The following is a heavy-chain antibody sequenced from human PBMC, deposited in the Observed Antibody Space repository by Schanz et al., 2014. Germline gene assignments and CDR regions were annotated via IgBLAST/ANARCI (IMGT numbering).Heavy chain of an antibody. CDR1: GFTFSRYG. CDR3: ARGPIPIQGVPMDF. CDR2: TRYDGNNK. J-gene: IGHJ4*02. Sequence: QVQLVESGGGVVQPGRSLRLSCAASGFTFSRYGMHWVRQAPGKGLEWVAATRYDGNNKYYVDSVKGRFTISRDNSKNTLYLQVNSLRAEDTAVYYCARGPIPIQGVPMDFWGQGTLVTGAS. V-gene: IGHV3-33*01. D-gene: IGHD3-10*01.